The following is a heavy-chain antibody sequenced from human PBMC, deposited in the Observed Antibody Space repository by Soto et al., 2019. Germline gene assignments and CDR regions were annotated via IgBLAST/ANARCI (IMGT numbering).Heavy chain of an antibody. J-gene: IGHJ5*02. V-gene: IGHV2-70*11. D-gene: IGHD4-17*01. CDR3: ARGYGDYVADWFDP. CDR1: GFSLSTSGMC. Sequence: YGPTLVNPTQTLTLTCTFSGFSLSTSGMCVSWIRQPPGKALEWLARIDWDDDKYYSTSLKTRLTISKDTSKNQVVLTMTNMDPVDTATYYCARGYGDYVADWFDPWGQGTLVTVSS. CDR2: IDWDDDK.